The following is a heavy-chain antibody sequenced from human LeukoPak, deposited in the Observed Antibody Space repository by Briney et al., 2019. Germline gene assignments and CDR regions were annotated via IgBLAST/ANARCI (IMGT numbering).Heavy chain of an antibody. CDR1: GDSISSSDYF. Sequence: SETLSLTCTVSGDSISSSDYFWTRIRQHPGKSLEWIGYIYYNGNTYYSPSLKSRATISADTSKNQFSLNLGSVTAADTAVYYCARRKSAALAGGLEYWGQGILVTVSS. CDR2: IYYNGNT. V-gene: IGHV4-31*03. J-gene: IGHJ4*02. D-gene: IGHD2-2*01. CDR3: ARRKSAALAGGLEY.